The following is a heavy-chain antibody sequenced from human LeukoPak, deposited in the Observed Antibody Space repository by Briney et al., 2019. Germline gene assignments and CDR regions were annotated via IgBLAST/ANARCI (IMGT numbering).Heavy chain of an antibody. D-gene: IGHD5-18*01. J-gene: IGHJ4*02. V-gene: IGHV4-59*08. CDR2: IYYSGST. Sequence: PSETLSLTCTVSGGSIRSYYWSWIRQPPGKGLEWIGYIYYSGSTNDNPSLKSRVTISVDTSKNQFSLKLSSVTAADTAVYYCARRLIQLWGFDYWGQGTLVTVSS. CDR3: ARRLIQLWGFDY. CDR1: GGSIRSYY.